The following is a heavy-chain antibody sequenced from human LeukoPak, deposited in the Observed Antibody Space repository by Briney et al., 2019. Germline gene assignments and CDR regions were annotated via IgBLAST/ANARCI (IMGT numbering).Heavy chain of an antibody. V-gene: IGHV4-59*08. J-gene: IGHJ3*02. D-gene: IGHD4-17*01. Sequence: PSETLSLTCTVSGGTISSYYWSWIRQPPGKGLEWIGYIFYSGSTNYNPSLKSRVTISVDTSKNQFSLQLSSVTAPDTAVYYCARRTTSDAFDIWGQGTRITVSS. CDR3: ARRTTSDAFDI. CDR1: GGTISSYY. CDR2: IFYSGST.